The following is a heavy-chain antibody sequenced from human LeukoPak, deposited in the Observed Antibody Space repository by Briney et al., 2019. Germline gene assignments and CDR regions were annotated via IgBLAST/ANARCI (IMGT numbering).Heavy chain of an antibody. CDR3: ARAYYYDSSGYSELDDAFDI. D-gene: IGHD3-22*01. J-gene: IGHJ3*02. CDR2: IYYSGST. Sequence: PSETLSLTCTVSGGSISSYYWSWIRQPPGKGLEWIGYIYYSGSTNYNPSLKSRVTISVDTSKNQFSLKLSSVTAADTAVYYCARAYYYDSSGYSELDDAFDIWGQGTMVTVSS. CDR1: GGSISSYY. V-gene: IGHV4-59*01.